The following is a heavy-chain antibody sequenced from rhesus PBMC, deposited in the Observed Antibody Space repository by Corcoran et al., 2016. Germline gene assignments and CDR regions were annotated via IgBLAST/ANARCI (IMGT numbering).Heavy chain of an antibody. V-gene: IGHV4-127*01. CDR2: NDRSNGNT. J-gene: IGHJ5-1*01. D-gene: IGHD4-23*01. Sequence: QVQLQESCPGLLKPSDTLSLTCAVPGGSITGSDGWGWLSQHPGRGLECIGSNDRSNGNTNYHPSLKSRVTISTDTSKNQFSLKLSSVTAADPAVYYCAIYLFDTVTKGLFDVWGPGVLVTVSS. CDR1: GGSITGSDG. CDR3: AIYLFDTVTKGLFDV.